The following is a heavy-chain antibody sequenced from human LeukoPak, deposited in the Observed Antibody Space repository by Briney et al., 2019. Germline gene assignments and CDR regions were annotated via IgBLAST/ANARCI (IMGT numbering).Heavy chain of an antibody. J-gene: IGHJ3*01. Sequence: QPGGSLRLACAASGFTFSDFEMNWVRQAPGKGLERVSYVSTTGDSTYYSDSVKGRFTTSRDNAKKSVYLQMNSLRVEDTALYYCAKEARSEAGGPCSGCSDGYDLWGQGTLVTVSS. CDR3: AKEARSEAGGPCSGCSDGYDL. V-gene: IGHV3-48*03. CDR1: GFTFSDFE. D-gene: IGHD6-25*01. CDR2: VSTTGDST.